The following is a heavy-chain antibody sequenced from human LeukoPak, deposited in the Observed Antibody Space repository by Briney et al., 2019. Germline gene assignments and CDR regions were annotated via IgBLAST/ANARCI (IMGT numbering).Heavy chain of an antibody. V-gene: IGHV4-34*01. J-gene: IGHJ6*02. CDR3: ARDLRSGRIYYGMDV. D-gene: IGHD6-19*01. CDR1: GGSFSGYY. Sequence: SETLSLTCAVYGGSFSGYYWSWIRQPPGKGLEWIGEINHSGSTNYNPSLKSRVTISVDTSKNQFSLKLSSVTAADTAVYYCARDLRSGRIYYGMDVWGQGTTVTVSS. CDR2: INHSGST.